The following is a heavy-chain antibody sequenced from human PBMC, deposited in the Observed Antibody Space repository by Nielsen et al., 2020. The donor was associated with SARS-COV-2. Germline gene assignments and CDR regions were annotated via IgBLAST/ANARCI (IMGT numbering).Heavy chain of an antibody. CDR2: INHSGST. CDR3: TKIGGTFLS. J-gene: IGHJ4*02. V-gene: IGHV4-34*03. Sequence: GSLRLSCAVYGGSFSGYYWSWIRQPPGKGLEWIGEINHSGSTNYNPSLKSRVTISVDKSKNQFSLRLSSMTAADTAVYYCTKIGGTFLSWGQGTLVTVSS. D-gene: IGHD2-8*01. CDR1: GGSFSGYY.